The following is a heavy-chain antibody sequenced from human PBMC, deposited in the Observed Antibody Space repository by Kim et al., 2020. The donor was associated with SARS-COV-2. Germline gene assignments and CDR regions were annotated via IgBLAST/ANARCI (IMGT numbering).Heavy chain of an antibody. CDR1: VGSFSGHY. V-gene: IGHV4-34*01. CDR3: ARGDHAGRQSGLDL. Sequence: SETLSLTCEVYVGSFSGHYWSWIRQPPGKGLEWIGEINHSGYSNSNPSLNSRVTISVDTAKNQISLKLTSVTAADTAVYYCARGDHAGRQSGLDLWGQGT. J-gene: IGHJ3*01. D-gene: IGHD2-15*01. CDR2: INHSGYS.